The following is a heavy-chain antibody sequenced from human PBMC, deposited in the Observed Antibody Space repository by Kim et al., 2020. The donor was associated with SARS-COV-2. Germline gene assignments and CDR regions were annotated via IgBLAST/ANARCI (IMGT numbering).Heavy chain of an antibody. V-gene: IGHV3-11*01. CDR3: ARGYCSSTSCYPPDY. CDR2: ISSSGSTI. Sequence: GGSLRLSCAASGFTFSDYYMSWIRQAPGKGLEWVSYISSSGSTIYYADSVKGRFTISRDNAKNSLYLQMNSLRAEDTAVYYCARGYCSSTSCYPPDYWGQGTLVTVSS. CDR1: GFTFSDYY. J-gene: IGHJ4*02. D-gene: IGHD2-2*01.